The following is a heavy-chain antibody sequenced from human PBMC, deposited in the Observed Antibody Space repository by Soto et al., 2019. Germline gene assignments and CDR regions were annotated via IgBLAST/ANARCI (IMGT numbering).Heavy chain of an antibody. J-gene: IGHJ6*02. V-gene: IGHV3-48*03. CDR2: ISSSGGTI. CDR3: ARLGYYYYYGMDV. D-gene: IGHD2-2*01. Sequence: GGSLRLSCAASGFTFSSYEMNWVRQAPGKGLEWVSYISSSGGTIYYADSVKGRFTISRDNAKNSLYLQMNSLRAEDTAVYYCARLGYYYYYGMDVWGQGTTVTVS. CDR1: GFTFSSYE.